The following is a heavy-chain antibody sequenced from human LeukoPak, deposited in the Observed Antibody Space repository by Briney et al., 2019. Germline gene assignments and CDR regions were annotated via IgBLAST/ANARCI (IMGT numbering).Heavy chain of an antibody. Sequence: GGSLRLSCTASGFTFSSYAMSWVRQAPGKGLEWVSAISGSGGSTYYADSVKGRFTISRDNSKNTLYLQMNSLRAEDTAVYYCAKDKAVAGIIPPYYFDYWGQGTLVTVSS. CDR1: GFTFSSYA. D-gene: IGHD6-19*01. V-gene: IGHV3-23*01. CDR2: ISGSGGST. CDR3: AKDKAVAGIIPPYYFDY. J-gene: IGHJ4*02.